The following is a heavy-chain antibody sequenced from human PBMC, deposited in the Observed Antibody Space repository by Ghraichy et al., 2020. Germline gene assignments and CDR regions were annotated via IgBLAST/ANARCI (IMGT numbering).Heavy chain of an antibody. CDR1: GYTLTSYG. V-gene: IGHV1-18*01. D-gene: IGHD2-2*01. Sequence: ASVKVSCKASGYTLTSYGISWVRQAPGQGLEWVGWIATYNGYTNSAQKFQGRVIMTTDTSTSTAYMELRSLRSDDTAVYYCARDRGRYCTTTSCRHMDYWGQGTLVTVSS. J-gene: IGHJ4*02. CDR3: ARDRGRYCTTTSCRHMDY. CDR2: IATYNGYT.